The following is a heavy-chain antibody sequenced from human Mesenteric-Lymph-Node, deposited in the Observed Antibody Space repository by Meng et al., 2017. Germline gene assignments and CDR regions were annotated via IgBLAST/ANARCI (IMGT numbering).Heavy chain of an antibody. CDR1: GFTFSSYE. V-gene: IGHV3-7*01. Sequence: GESLKISCAASGFTFSSYEMNWVRQAPGKGLEWVANIKQDGSEKYYVDSMKGRFTISRDNAKNSLYLQMNSLRTEDTAVYYCARGDGSSWIDYWGQGTLVTVSS. J-gene: IGHJ4*02. D-gene: IGHD6-13*01. CDR3: ARGDGSSWIDY. CDR2: IKQDGSEK.